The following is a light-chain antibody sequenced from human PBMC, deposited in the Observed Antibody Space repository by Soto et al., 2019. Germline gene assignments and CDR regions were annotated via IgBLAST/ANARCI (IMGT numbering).Light chain of an antibody. Sequence: QSVLTQPPSVSGAPGQRVTLSRTGNSSNLGAGYDVHWYQQLPGAAHKLVIFGNRNRPSGVPERFSGSKSGTSASLAITGLQAEDEADYYCQAYDYSLTASVFGGGTKLTVL. J-gene: IGLJ3*02. V-gene: IGLV1-40*01. CDR1: SSNLGAGYD. CDR2: GNR. CDR3: QAYDYSLTASV.